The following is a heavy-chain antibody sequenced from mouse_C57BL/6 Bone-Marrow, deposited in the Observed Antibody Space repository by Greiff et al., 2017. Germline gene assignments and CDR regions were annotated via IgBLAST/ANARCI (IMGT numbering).Heavy chain of an antibody. CDR3: ARLGVWYAMDY. CDR1: GYTFTSYG. CDR2: IYPRSGNT. Sequence: QVQLQQSGAELARPGASVKLSCKASGYTFTSYGISWVKQRTGQGLEWIGEIYPRSGNTYYNEKFKGKATLTADKSSSTAYMQFSSLTSEDSAIYYCARLGVWYAMDYWGQGTSVTVAS. V-gene: IGHV1-81*01. J-gene: IGHJ4*01.